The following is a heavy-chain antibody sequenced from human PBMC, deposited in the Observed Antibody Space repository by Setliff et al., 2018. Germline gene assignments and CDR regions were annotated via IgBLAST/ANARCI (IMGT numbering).Heavy chain of an antibody. Sequence: PGGSLRLSCAASGFTFSSYWMSWVRQAPGKGLEWVANIKQDGSEKYYGDSVKGRFTISRDNAKSSLYLQMNSLRAEDTAVYYCARDSHDSSGYYGYFDYWGQGTLVTVSS. D-gene: IGHD3-22*01. CDR3: ARDSHDSSGYYGYFDY. CDR2: IKQDGSEK. V-gene: IGHV3-7*01. CDR1: GFTFSSYW. J-gene: IGHJ4*02.